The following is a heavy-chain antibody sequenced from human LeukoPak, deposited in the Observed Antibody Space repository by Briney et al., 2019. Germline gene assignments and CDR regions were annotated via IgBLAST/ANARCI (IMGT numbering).Heavy chain of an antibody. V-gene: IGHV3-21*01. D-gene: IGHD3-3*01. CDR1: GFTFSSYS. CDR2: ISSSSSYI. CDR3: ARGGVELRFLEWLPYYYYGMDV. J-gene: IGHJ6*02. Sequence: GGSLRLSCAASGFTFSSYSMNWVRQAPGKGLEWVSSISSSSSYIYYADSVKGRLTISRDNAKNSLYLQMNSLRAEDTAVYYCARGGVELRFLEWLPYYYYGMDVWGQGTTVTVSS.